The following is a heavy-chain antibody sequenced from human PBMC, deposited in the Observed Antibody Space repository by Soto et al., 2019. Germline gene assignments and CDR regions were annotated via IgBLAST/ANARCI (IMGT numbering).Heavy chain of an antibody. J-gene: IGHJ6*02. CDR3: AILDTYYYGSGSYDGMDV. D-gene: IGHD3-10*01. CDR2: ISGSGGST. V-gene: IGHV3-23*01. Sequence: GSLRLSCAASGFTFSSYAMSWVRQAPGKGLEWVSAISGSGGSTYYADSVKGRFTISRDNSKNTLYLQMNSLRAEDTAVYYCAILDTYYYGSGSYDGMDVWGQGTTVTVSS. CDR1: GFTFSSYA.